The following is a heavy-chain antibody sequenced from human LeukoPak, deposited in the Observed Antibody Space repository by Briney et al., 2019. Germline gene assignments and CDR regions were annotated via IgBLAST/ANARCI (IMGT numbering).Heavy chain of an antibody. CDR2: IIPAFDIT. D-gene: IGHD2-15*01. V-gene: IGHV1-69*13. J-gene: IGHJ5*02. CDR1: GGTFSTYG. Sequence: ASVKVSCKASGGTFSTYGISWVRQAPGQGLEWMGGIIPAFDITNQAQKFQGRVTITADEFTNTAYMELNSLTSEDTAVYYCARTRQDCGGSCYSSGFDPWGQGTLVTVSS. CDR3: ARTRQDCGGSCYSSGFDP.